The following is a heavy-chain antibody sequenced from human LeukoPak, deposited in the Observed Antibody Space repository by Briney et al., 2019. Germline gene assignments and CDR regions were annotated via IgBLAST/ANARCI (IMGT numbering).Heavy chain of an antibody. CDR3: ARARAITAAAAPNWVDP. Sequence: PSETLSLTCTVSGASIRSSSYFWAWIRQSPGKGLEWIGSIYYTGSTHNNPSLKSRVTLSVDPSKNQFSLRLSSVTAADTAVYYCARARAITAAAAPNWVDPWGQGTLVTVSS. CDR2: IYYTGST. V-gene: IGHV4-39*01. CDR1: GASIRSSSYF. J-gene: IGHJ5*02. D-gene: IGHD6-13*01.